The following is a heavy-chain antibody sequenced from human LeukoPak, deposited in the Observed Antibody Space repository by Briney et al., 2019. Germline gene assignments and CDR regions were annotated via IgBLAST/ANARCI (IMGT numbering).Heavy chain of an antibody. Sequence: PSETLSLTCTVSGGSISSSSYYWGWIRQPPGKGLEWIGSIYYSGSTYYNPSLKSRVTIFVDTSKNQFSLKLSSVTAADTAVYYCARSSGYYYGDFDYWGQGTLVTVSS. V-gene: IGHV4-39*01. J-gene: IGHJ4*02. CDR3: ARSSGYYYGDFDY. CDR2: IYYSGST. CDR1: GGSISSSSYY. D-gene: IGHD3-22*01.